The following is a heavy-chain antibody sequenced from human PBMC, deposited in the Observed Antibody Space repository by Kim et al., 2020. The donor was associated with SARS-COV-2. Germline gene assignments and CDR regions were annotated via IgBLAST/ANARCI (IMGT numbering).Heavy chain of an antibody. CDR1: GFTFSSYA. Sequence: GGSLRLSCAASGFTFSSYAKSWVRQAPGKGLEWVSAISGSGGSTYYADYVKGRFTISRDNSKNTLYLQMNSLRAEDTAVYYCAKDLNYYGSCCYYGDAFDIWGQGTMVTVSS. CDR3: AKDLNYYGSCCYYGDAFDI. J-gene: IGHJ3*02. D-gene: IGHD3-22*01. CDR2: ISGSGGST. V-gene: IGHV3-23*01.